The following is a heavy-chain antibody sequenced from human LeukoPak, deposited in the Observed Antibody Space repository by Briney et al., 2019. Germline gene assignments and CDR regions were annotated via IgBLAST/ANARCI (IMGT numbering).Heavy chain of an antibody. J-gene: IGHJ4*02. Sequence: GRSLRLSRAASGFTFSSYGMHWVRQAPGKGLEWVAVISYDGSNKYYADSVKGRFTISRDNSKNALYLQMNSLRAEDTAVYYCAKAPPLDYWGQGTLVTVSS. CDR1: GFTFSSYG. V-gene: IGHV3-30*18. CDR3: AKAPPLDY. CDR2: ISYDGSNK.